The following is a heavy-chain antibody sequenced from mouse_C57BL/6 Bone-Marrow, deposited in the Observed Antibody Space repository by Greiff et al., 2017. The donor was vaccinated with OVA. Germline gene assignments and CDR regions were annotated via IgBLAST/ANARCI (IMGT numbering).Heavy chain of an antibody. CDR1: GFTFSDYG. CDR2: ISSGSSTI. Sequence: EVQGVESGGGLVKPGGSLKLSCAASGFTFSDYGMHWVRQAPEKGLEWVAYISSGSSTIYYADTVKGRFTISRDNAKNTLFLQMTSLRSEDTAMYYCEREDYYGSSPWFAYWGQGTLVTVSA. V-gene: IGHV5-17*01. CDR3: EREDYYGSSPWFAY. J-gene: IGHJ3*01. D-gene: IGHD1-1*01.